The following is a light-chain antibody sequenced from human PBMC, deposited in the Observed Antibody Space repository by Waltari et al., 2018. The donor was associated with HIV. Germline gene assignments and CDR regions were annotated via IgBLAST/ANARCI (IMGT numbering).Light chain of an antibody. CDR2: DDS. V-gene: IGLV3-21*02. CDR3: QVWDDSSDHVV. CDR1: NIGSKS. Sequence: SYALTQPPSVSVAPGQTARITCEGKNIGSKSVHWYQQKPGQAPVLVVYDDSDRPSGIPEGFSGSNSGTTATLTISGVEAGDEADYYCQVWDDSSDHVVFGGGTKLTVL. J-gene: IGLJ2*01.